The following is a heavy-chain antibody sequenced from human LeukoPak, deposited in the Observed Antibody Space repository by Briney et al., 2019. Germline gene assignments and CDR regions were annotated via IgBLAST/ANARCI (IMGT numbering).Heavy chain of an antibody. Sequence: GGSLTLSCAASGLTVSSTYMSWVRQAPGKGLEWVSVIESGGRTYYPDSVKGRFTISRDSSKNTLYLQMNSLRAEDTAFYFCARENGHIYGYALLDQWGQGTLVTVSS. J-gene: IGHJ4*02. D-gene: IGHD5-18*01. V-gene: IGHV3-53*01. CDR3: ARENGHIYGYALLDQ. CDR2: IESGGRT. CDR1: GLTVSSTY.